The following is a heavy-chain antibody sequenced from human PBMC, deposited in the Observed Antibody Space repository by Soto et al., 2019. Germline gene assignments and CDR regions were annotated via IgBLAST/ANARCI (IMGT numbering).Heavy chain of an antibody. D-gene: IGHD1-26*01. V-gene: IGHV3-30-3*01. Sequence: QVQLVESGGGVVRPERSLRVSCAASGFIFSSYAMHWVRQAPGKGLEWVAAISSDGNNKFYPDSVKGRFTISRDNSKNTLYLQMSSLRAEDTAVYYCARKQGPGGSYFEYWGQGTLVTVSS. CDR3: ARKQGPGGSYFEY. CDR1: GFIFSSYA. J-gene: IGHJ4*02. CDR2: ISSDGNNK.